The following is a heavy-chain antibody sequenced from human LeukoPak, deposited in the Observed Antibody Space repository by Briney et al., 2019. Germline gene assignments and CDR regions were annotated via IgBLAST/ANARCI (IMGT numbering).Heavy chain of an antibody. J-gene: IGHJ4*02. CDR1: GISFNNYW. CDR2: VNSDGSST. CDR3: ATGLGHYYDY. Sequence: ESLKISCAASGISFNNYWMHWVRQAPGKGLVWVSRVNSDGSSTVYADSVKGRFTISRDNARTTVYLQMSSLRPDDTATYYCATGLGHYYDYWGQGTLVIVSS. V-gene: IGHV3-74*01. D-gene: IGHD3-22*01.